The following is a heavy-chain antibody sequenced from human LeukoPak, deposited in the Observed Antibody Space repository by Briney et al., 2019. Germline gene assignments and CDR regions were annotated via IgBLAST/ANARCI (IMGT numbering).Heavy chain of an antibody. CDR3: AKDSPAMVRGVNYFDY. CDR1: GFTVSSTY. CDR2: LHSGGSP. D-gene: IGHD3-10*01. Sequence: GGSLRLSCAASGFTVSSTYMSWVRQAPGKGLEWVSVLHSGGSPHYADSVRGRFTISRDNSKNTLYLQMNSLRAEDTAVYYCAKDSPAMVRGVNYFDYWGQGTLVTVSS. J-gene: IGHJ4*02. V-gene: IGHV3-53*01.